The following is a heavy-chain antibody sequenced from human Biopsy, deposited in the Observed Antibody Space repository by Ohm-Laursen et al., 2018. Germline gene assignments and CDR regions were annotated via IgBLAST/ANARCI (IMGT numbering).Heavy chain of an antibody. V-gene: IGHV4-4*07. J-gene: IGHJ3*01. Sequence: SDTLSLTCNVSGRNINNYYWSWIRQPAGKGREWIGRIYPGGSTNYNPSLKSRVTMSVDTSKKQLSLRLRSVTAADTAMYYCASVVLGPTNDAFDLWGQGTMVVVSS. D-gene: IGHD3-22*01. CDR2: IYPGGST. CDR1: GRNINNYY. CDR3: ASVVLGPTNDAFDL.